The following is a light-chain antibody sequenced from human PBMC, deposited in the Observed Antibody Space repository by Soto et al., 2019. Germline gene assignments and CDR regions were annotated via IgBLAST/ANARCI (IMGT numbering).Light chain of an antibody. Sequence: DIQMTQSPSSLSASVGDRVTIVCRASQTVSKYVHWYQQIPGKAPKLLIYASSNLHTGVPSRFSGSASGTDFTLTISSLQPEDFATYYCQQTYSNPRTFGQGTKVEIK. V-gene: IGKV1-39*01. CDR2: ASS. CDR1: QTVSKY. J-gene: IGKJ1*01. CDR3: QQTYSNPRT.